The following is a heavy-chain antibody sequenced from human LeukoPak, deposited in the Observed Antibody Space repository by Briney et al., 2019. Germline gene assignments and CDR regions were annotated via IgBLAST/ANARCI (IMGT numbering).Heavy chain of an antibody. J-gene: IGHJ3*02. Sequence: GGPLRLSCAASGFTFSSYWMSWVRQAPGKGLGWVANIKQDGSEKYYVDSVKGRFTISRDNAKNSLYLQMNSLRAEDTAVYYCASDVRGAAFDIWGQGTMVTVSS. CDR3: ASDVRGAAFDI. V-gene: IGHV3-7*01. D-gene: IGHD1-26*01. CDR2: IKQDGSEK. CDR1: GFTFSSYW.